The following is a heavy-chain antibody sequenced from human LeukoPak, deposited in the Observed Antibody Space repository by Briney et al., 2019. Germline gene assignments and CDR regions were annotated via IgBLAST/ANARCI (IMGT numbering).Heavy chain of an antibody. CDR1: GGSFTDYF. CDR2: INDYTGNT. D-gene: IGHD3-22*01. CDR3: ARGRIAKIVVVHSFHYGMDV. Sequence: SETLSLTCDVFGGSFTDYFWTWLRQSPGKGLEWIGEINDYTGNTNYNPSLNSRVSISLEKSKNQFSLELRSVTAADTAVYYCARGRIAKIVVVHSFHYGMDVWGQGTTVTVSS. V-gene: IGHV4-34*01. J-gene: IGHJ6*02.